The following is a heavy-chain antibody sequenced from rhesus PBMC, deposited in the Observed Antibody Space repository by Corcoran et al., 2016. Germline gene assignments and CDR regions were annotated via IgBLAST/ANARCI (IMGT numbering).Heavy chain of an antibody. V-gene: IGHV2S1*01. J-gene: IGHJ4*01. CDR3: VRVTVGTGFDY. Sequence: QVTLKESGPALVKPTQTLTLTCTFSGFSLRTSGMGVGWIRQPQGKALEWLASIYWDHDKYYSTSLKTSLTVSKDTSKNQVVLTMTNMDPVDTATYYCVRVTVGTGFDYWGQGVLVTVSS. CDR1: GFSLRTSGMG. D-gene: IGHD5-24*01. CDR2: IYWDHDK.